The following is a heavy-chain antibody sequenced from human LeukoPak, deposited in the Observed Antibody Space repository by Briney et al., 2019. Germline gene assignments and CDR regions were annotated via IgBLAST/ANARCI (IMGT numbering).Heavy chain of an antibody. CDR1: GFTFSSYA. D-gene: IGHD5-18*01. J-gene: IGHJ4*02. CDR3: ARAYVDTAMVSPGY. Sequence: PGRSLRLSCAASGFTFSSYAMHWVRQAPGKGLEWVAVISYDGSNKYYADSVKGRFTISRDNSENTLYLQMNSLRAEDTAVYYCARAYVDTAMVSPGYWGQGTLVTVSS. V-gene: IGHV3-30-3*01. CDR2: ISYDGSNK.